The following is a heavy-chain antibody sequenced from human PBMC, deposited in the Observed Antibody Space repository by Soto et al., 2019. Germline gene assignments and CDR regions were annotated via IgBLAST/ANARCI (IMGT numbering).Heavy chain of an antibody. J-gene: IGHJ4*02. CDR2: ISAYNGNT. CDR3: ARSIAAAVDFDY. V-gene: IGHV1-18*01. D-gene: IGHD6-13*01. Sequence: ASVKVSCKASGYTFTSYGISWVRQAPGQGLEWMGWISAYNGNTNYAQKLQGRVTMTTDTSTSTAYMELRSLRSDNTAVYYCARSIAAAVDFDYWGQGTLVTVSS. CDR1: GYTFTSYG.